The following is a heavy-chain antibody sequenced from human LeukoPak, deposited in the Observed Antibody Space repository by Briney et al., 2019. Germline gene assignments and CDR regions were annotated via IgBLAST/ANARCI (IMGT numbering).Heavy chain of an antibody. Sequence: GGSLRLSCAVSGINFRGYWKAWVRQAPGKGREWVANMKQDGSEKYYADSVKGRFTISRDNAKNSLYLQMNSLRAEDTAVYYCARARLWFGELAPLDYWGQGTLVTVSS. J-gene: IGHJ4*02. CDR3: ARARLWFGELAPLDY. CDR2: MKQDGSEK. D-gene: IGHD3-10*01. V-gene: IGHV3-7*01. CDR1: GINFRGYW.